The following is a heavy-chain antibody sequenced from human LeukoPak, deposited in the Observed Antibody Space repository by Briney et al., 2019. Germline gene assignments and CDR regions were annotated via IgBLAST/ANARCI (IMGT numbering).Heavy chain of an antibody. CDR1: GGPISSSSYY. V-gene: IGHV4-39*01. Sequence: SETLSLTCTVSGGPISSSSYYWGWIRQPPGKGLEWIGSIYYSGSTYYNPSLKSRVTISVDTSKNQFSLKLSSVTAADTAVYYCASPYCSGGSCYSGMGDYWGQGTLVTVSS. CDR3: ASPYCSGGSCYSGMGDY. D-gene: IGHD2-15*01. J-gene: IGHJ4*02. CDR2: IYYSGST.